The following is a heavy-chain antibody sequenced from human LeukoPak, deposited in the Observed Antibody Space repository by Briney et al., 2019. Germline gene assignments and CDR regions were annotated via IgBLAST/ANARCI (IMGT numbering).Heavy chain of an antibody. J-gene: IGHJ4*02. D-gene: IGHD2-15*01. CDR1: GGSISSGGYS. CDR2: IYHSGST. CDR3: GRGSGYCSGGSCLSFDY. V-gene: IGHV4-30-2*01. Sequence: PSQTLSLTCAVSGGSISSGGYSWSWIRQPPGKGLEWIGYIYHSGSTYYNPSLKSRVTISVDRSKNQFSLKLSSVTAADTGVYYCGRGSGYCSGGSCLSFDYLGQGTLVTVSS.